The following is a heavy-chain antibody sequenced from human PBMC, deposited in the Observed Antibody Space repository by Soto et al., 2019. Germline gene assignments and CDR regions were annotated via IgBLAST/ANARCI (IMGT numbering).Heavy chain of an antibody. CDR2: ISSSSSTI. Sequence: PGGSLRLSCAASGFTFSSYSMNWVRQAPGKGLEWVSYISSSSSTIYYADSVKGRFTISRDNAKNSLYLQMNSLRAEDTAVYYCAIHLERIAQIGWFDPWGQGILVTVSS. CDR1: GFTFSSYS. D-gene: IGHD6-13*01. J-gene: IGHJ5*02. CDR3: AIHLERIAQIGWFDP. V-gene: IGHV3-48*01.